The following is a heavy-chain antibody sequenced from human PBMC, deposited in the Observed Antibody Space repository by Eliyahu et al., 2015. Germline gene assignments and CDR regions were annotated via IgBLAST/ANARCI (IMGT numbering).Heavy chain of an antibody. CDR1: GYTSSSFT. CDR2: ISAANGKT. V-gene: IGHV1-18*01. CDR3: ASSEALRLYIFDY. Sequence: QIQVVQSGPELKKPGASVKVSCXAXGYTSSSFTYTWVRQAPGQGLEWVGWISAANGKTSFAQKFQGRLSLTTEASTNTGYMELRSLVSDDTAMYYCASSEALRLYIFDYWGQGTLVTVSS. D-gene: IGHD1-26*01. J-gene: IGHJ4*02.